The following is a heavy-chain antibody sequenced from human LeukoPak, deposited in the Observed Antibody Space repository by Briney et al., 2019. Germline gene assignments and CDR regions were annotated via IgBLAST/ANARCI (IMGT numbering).Heavy chain of an antibody. Sequence: ASVKVSCKASGYTFTSYDINWVRQATGQGLEWMGWMNPNSGNTGYAQKFQGRVTITRNTSISTAYMELSSLRSEDTAVYYCARASSSSWPYYYYYMDVWGKGTTVTISS. J-gene: IGHJ6*03. CDR3: ARASSSSWPYYYYYMDV. CDR2: MNPNSGNT. D-gene: IGHD6-13*01. V-gene: IGHV1-8*03. CDR1: GYTFTSYD.